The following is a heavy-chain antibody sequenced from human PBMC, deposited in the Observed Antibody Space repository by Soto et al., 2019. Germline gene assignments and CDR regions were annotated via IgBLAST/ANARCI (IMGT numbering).Heavy chain of an antibody. CDR3: ARDPGYYDFWSGYYSGLGAYYYYGMDV. CDR1: GFTCISSW. V-gene: IGHV3-7*01. D-gene: IGHD3-3*01. Sequence: GASLRLSCAAPGFTCISSWLSRARWASGGGRERVLNRKQEGNEIYYLDSGKGRFTISRDNAKNSLYLQMNSLRAEDTAVYYCARDPGYYDFWSGYYSGLGAYYYYGMDVWGQGTTVTGSS. CDR2: RKQEGNEI. J-gene: IGHJ6*02.